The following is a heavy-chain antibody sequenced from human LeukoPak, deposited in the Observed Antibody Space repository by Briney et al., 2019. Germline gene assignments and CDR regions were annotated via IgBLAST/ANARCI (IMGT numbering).Heavy chain of an antibody. CDR2: INTNTGNP. V-gene: IGHV7-4-1*02. CDR3: ARDITVAGIKPPQWFDP. Sequence: ASVKVSCKASGYTFINYAMNWVRQAPGQGLEWVGWINTNTGNPTYAQGFTGRFVFSVDTSVSTAYLQISSLKAEDTAVYYCARDITVAGIKPPQWFDPWGQGTLVTVSS. CDR1: GYTFINYA. D-gene: IGHD6-13*01. J-gene: IGHJ5*02.